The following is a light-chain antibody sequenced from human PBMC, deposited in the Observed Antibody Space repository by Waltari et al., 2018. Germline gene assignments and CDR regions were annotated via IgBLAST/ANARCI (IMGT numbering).Light chain of an antibody. Sequence: QSVLTQPPSVSAAPGQKVSISSSGSTSNIINTSLSWYQQLPGTAPKLPIYDNTKRPSEIPGRFSGSKSGTSATLDITGLQTGDEAVYYCGSWDSALTTVIFGGGTKLTVL. CDR1: TSNIINTS. CDR3: GSWDSALTTVI. CDR2: DNT. J-gene: IGLJ2*01. V-gene: IGLV1-51*01.